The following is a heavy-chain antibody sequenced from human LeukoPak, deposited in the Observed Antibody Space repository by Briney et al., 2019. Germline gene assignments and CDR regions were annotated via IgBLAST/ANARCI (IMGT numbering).Heavy chain of an antibody. CDR2: ISTTAKTT. J-gene: IGHJ5*02. Sequence: HPGGSLRLSCAASGLSLNTHDFHWVRQSPGKGLEWVSYISTTAKTTYYADAVKGRFTISRDNANNLVYLQMNGLRVEDTAVYYCTSLLSFNYVGYVDLWGQGTLVTVSS. CDR3: TSLLSFNYVGYVDL. V-gene: IGHV3-48*01. D-gene: IGHD4-11*01. CDR1: GLSLNTHD.